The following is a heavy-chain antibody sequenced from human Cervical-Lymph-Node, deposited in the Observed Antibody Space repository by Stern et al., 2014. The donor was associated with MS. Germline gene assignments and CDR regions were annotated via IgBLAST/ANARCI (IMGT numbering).Heavy chain of an antibody. Sequence: EVQLVESGGGLVQPGGSLRLSCVASGFTFSSHWMHWVRHVPGTGPVWVARVSTDGDSTRYADSLKGRFTISRDNAKNTLYLQMNSLRAEDTAVYYCARDKDVVEDAFDVWGQGTMVTVSS. V-gene: IGHV3-74*01. CDR3: ARDKDVVEDAFDV. J-gene: IGHJ3*01. CDR2: VSTDGDST. CDR1: GFTFSSHW. D-gene: IGHD2-15*01.